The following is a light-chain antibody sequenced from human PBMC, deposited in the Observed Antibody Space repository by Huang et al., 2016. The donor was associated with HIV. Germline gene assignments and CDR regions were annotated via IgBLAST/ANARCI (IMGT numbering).Light chain of an antibody. Sequence: IQMTQSPFSLSASVGDRVTITCRASQSISSYLNWYHQKPGKAPKILIYAASTLQSGIPSRFSGSGAGTDFTLTITSLQPEDFATYYCQQTYIIPITFGQGTKLEIK. CDR3: QQTYIIPIT. J-gene: IGKJ2*01. V-gene: IGKV1-39*01. CDR1: QSISSY. CDR2: AAS.